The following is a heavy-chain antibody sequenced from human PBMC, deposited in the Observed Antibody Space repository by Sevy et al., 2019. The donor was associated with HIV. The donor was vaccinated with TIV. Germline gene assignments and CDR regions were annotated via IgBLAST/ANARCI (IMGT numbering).Heavy chain of an antibody. CDR2: ISGSGGTT. J-gene: IGHJ4*02. Sequence: GGSLRLSCAASGFTFSSFAMTWVRQAPGKGLEWVSGISGSGGTTYYAGSVKSRFTISRDESNNMLYLQMNSLRAEDTAIYYCAKGRDSSAYKELDHWGQGTLVTVSS. D-gene: IGHD4-4*01. V-gene: IGHV3-23*01. CDR1: GFTFSSFA. CDR3: AKGRDSSAYKELDH.